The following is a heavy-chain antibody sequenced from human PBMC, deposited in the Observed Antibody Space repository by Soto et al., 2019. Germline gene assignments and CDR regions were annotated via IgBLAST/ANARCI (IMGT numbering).Heavy chain of an antibody. CDR2: MNGTSGNT. J-gene: IGHJ4*02. Sequence: GGSLRLSCGASGFTFRTYAISVARQAPGKGRDWVSAMNGTSGNTYYADSVKGRFTISRDNSKNTLFLEMSGLRAEDTAVYYCAKLEKYGSFDFWGQGALVTVSS. D-gene: IGHD1-1*01. V-gene: IGHV3-23*01. CDR1: GFTFRTYA. CDR3: AKLEKYGSFDF.